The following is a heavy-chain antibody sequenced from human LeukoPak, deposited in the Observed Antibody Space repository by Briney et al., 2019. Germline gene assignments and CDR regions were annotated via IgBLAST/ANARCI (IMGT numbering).Heavy chain of an antibody. CDR1: GYTFTSYD. J-gene: IGHJ6*03. Sequence: ASVKVSCKASGYTFTSYDINWVRQATGQGLEWMGWMNPNSGNTGYAQKFQGRVTMTRNTSISTAYMELSSLRSEDTAVYYCARGGGLGDYSASKLRYYDYYMDVWGKGTTVNVSS. CDR2: MNPNSGNT. CDR3: ARGGGLGDYSASKLRYYDYYMDV. V-gene: IGHV1-8*01. D-gene: IGHD4-11*01.